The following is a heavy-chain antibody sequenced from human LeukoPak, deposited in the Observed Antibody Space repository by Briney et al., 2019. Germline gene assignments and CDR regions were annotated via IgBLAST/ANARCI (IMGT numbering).Heavy chain of an antibody. Sequence: PGGTLRLSCAASGFIFSTYGMNWVRQAPGKGLEWVSAINGSGGTTYYADSVKGRFTISRDNSRYTLHLQMNSLRAEDTAVYYCAENIAVDGRGFDPWGQGTLVAVSS. CDR3: AENIAVDGRGFDP. CDR2: INGSGGTT. D-gene: IGHD3-9*01. J-gene: IGHJ5*02. CDR1: GFIFSTYG. V-gene: IGHV3-23*01.